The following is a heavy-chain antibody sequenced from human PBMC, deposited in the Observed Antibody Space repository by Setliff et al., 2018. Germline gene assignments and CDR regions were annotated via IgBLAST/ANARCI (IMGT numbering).Heavy chain of an antibody. CDR2: ITAGNGDT. D-gene: IGHD1-26*01. Sequence: ASVKVSCKASGHTSTTNALHWVRQAPGQRLEWMGWITAGNGDTKYSQKFQGRITITRDTSASTFYLDLSSLRSEDTALYSCAASLGGAPNYYGLYVWGQGTTVTVSS. J-gene: IGHJ6*02. V-gene: IGHV1-3*01. CDR1: GHTSTTNA. CDR3: AASLGGAPNYYGLYV.